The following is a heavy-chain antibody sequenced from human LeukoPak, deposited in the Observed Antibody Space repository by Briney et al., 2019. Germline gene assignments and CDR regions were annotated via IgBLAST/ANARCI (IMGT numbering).Heavy chain of an antibody. J-gene: IGHJ5*02. CDR1: GGSISSGSYY. Sequence: TSETLSLTCTVSGGSISSGSYYWSWIRQPAGKGLEWIGRIYTSGSTNYNPSLKSRVTMSVDTSKNQFSLRLSSVTAADTAVYYCARDKPPTPYSSGWYGSSAFDPWGQGTLVTVSS. D-gene: IGHD6-19*01. CDR2: IYTSGST. V-gene: IGHV4-61*02. CDR3: ARDKPPTPYSSGWYGSSAFDP.